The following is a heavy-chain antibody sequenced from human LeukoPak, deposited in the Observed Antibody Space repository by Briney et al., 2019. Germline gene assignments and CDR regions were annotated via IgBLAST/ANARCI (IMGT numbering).Heavy chain of an antibody. CDR3: ARGRRITMIVVVPPLDY. J-gene: IGHJ4*02. V-gene: IGHV4-34*01. D-gene: IGHD3-22*01. Sequence: SETLSLTCAVYGGSFSGYYWSWIRQPPGKGLEWIGEINHSGSTNYNPSLKSRVTISVDTSKNQFSLKLSSVTAADTAVYYCARGRRITMIVVVPPLDYWGRGTLVTVSS. CDR2: INHSGST. CDR1: GGSFSGYY.